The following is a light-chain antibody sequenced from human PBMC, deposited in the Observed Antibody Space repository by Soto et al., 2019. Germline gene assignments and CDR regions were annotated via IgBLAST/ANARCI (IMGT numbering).Light chain of an antibody. CDR2: DAS. CDR1: ESIGNY. V-gene: IGKV3-11*01. CDR3: QWRSDWPPRLP. Sequence: EVVLTQSPATLSLSPGERATLSCRASESIGNYLAWYQQKLGQAPKLLIYDASHRAIGIPGRFSGDGSGTDFTLTISSLEPEDFAVYYCQWRSDWPPRLPFGGGPKVEIK. J-gene: IGKJ4*01.